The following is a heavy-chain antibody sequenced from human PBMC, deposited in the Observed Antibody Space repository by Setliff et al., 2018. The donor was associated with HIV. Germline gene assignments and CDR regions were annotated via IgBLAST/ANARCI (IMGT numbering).Heavy chain of an antibody. CDR3: AREVGDSSGYYYRNYYFDS. Sequence: GGSLRLSCAASGITVSGIYMTWVRQAPGKGLEWVSSISSSSSYIYYADSVKGRFTISRDNSKNTLYLQMNSLGAEDTAVYYCAREVGDSSGYYYRNYYFDSWGQGTLVTVSS. CDR1: GITVSGIY. J-gene: IGHJ4*02. V-gene: IGHV3-21*04. CDR2: ISSSSSYI. D-gene: IGHD3-22*01.